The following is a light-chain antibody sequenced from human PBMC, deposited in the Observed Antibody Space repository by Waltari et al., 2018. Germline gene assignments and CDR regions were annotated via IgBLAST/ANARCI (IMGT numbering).Light chain of an antibody. Sequence: QSALTQPRSVSGSPGQSVTISCTGTSSDVGGYNYVSWYQQHPGKAPKLMLYDVSKRPSVVPERFSGSKSGNTASLTISGLQAEDEADYYCCSYAGSYTFEIFGTGTKVTVL. CDR1: SSDVGGYNY. J-gene: IGLJ1*01. CDR2: DVS. CDR3: CSYAGSYTFEI. V-gene: IGLV2-11*01.